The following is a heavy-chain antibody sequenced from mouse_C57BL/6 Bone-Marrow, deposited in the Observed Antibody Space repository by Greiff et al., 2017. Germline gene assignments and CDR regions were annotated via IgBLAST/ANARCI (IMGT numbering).Heavy chain of an antibody. CDR1: GYTFTSYW. CDR2: IDPSDSYT. V-gene: IGHV1-50*01. CDR3: ARDPPIGITTVYYYAMDY. Sequence: VQLQQPGAELVKPGASVKLSCKASGYTFTSYWMQWVKQRPGQGLEWIGEIDPSDSYTNYNQKLKGKATLTVDTSSSTAYMQLSSLTSEDSAVYYCARDPPIGITTVYYYAMDYWGQGTSVTVSS. D-gene: IGHD1-1*01. J-gene: IGHJ4*01.